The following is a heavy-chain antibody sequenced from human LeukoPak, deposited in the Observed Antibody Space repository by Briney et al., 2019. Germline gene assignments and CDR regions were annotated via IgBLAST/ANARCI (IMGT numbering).Heavy chain of an antibody. Sequence: PGGSLRLSCAASGFSFSSYGMHWVRQAPGKGQEWVAVISYDGSNKYYADSVKGRFTISRGNSKNTLYLQMNSLRAEDTAVYYCAKDFTLRYFDWLLPKDYYYYYGMDVWGQGTTVTVSS. CDR3: AKDFTLRYFDWLLPKDYYYYYGMDV. J-gene: IGHJ6*02. CDR1: GFSFSSYG. V-gene: IGHV3-30*18. D-gene: IGHD3-9*01. CDR2: ISYDGSNK.